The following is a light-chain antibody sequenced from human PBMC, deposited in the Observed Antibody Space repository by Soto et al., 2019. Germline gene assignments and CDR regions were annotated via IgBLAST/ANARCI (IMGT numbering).Light chain of an antibody. CDR2: KAS. CDR1: QHIRDL. Sequence: IQMTQSPSMVSASVGDKVIITCRASQHIRDLLAWYQQRPGKAHELLIYKASHLQTGVPSRFSGTGFGTEFTLTFTRLHPDDLATYYCQHYDHYPRTFGQGTKV. J-gene: IGKJ1*01. CDR3: QHYDHYPRT. V-gene: IGKV1-5*03.